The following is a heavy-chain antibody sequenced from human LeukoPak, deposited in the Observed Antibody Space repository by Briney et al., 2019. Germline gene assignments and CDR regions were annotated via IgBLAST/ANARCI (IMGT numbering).Heavy chain of an antibody. Sequence: GGSLRLSCAASGFTFSNGWMSWVRQAPGKGLEWVGRIKSKTDGGTTDYGAPVKGRFTVSRDDSKNTLYLQMNSLKTEDTAVYYCATSRVALYYYYYYMDVWGKGTTVTVSS. J-gene: IGHJ6*03. CDR2: IKSKTDGGTT. CDR1: GFTFSNGW. CDR3: ATSRVALYYYYYYMDV. V-gene: IGHV3-15*01.